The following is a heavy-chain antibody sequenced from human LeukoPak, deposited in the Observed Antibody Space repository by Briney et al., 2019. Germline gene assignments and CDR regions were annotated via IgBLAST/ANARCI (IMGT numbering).Heavy chain of an antibody. CDR3: ARSGYCSGGSCSYQYYYYYGMDV. D-gene: IGHD2-15*01. CDR2: ISAYNGNT. J-gene: IGHJ6*02. Sequence: GASVKVSCKASGYTFTNFGISWVRQAPGQGLEWMGWISAYNGNTNYAQRLQGRVTMTTDTSTSTAYMELRSLRSDDTVVYYCARSGYCSGGSCSYQYYYYYGMDVWGQGTTVTVSS. V-gene: IGHV1-18*01. CDR1: GYTFTNFG.